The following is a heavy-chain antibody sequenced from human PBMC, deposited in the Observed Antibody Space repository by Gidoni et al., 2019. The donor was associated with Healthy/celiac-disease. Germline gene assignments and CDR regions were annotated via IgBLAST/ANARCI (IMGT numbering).Heavy chain of an antibody. V-gene: IGHV1-69*01. D-gene: IGHD6-13*01. CDR2: IIPIFGTA. J-gene: IGHJ5*02. CDR3: ARCSSSWYENWFDP. CDR1: GGSFSSYA. Sequence: QVQPVQSGAEVKKHGSSVKVPCKASGGSFSSYAISWVRQAPGQGLEWMGWIIPIFGTANYAQKFQGRVTITADESTSTAYMGLSSLRSEDTAVYYCARCSSSWYENWFDPWGQGTLVTVSS.